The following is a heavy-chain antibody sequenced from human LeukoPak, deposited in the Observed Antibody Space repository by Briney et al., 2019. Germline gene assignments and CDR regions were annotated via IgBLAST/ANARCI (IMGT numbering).Heavy chain of an antibody. CDR3: ARDLYSSSSVAFDI. V-gene: IGHV4-30-2*01. D-gene: IGHD6-6*01. CDR1: GGSISSGGYY. CDR2: IYHSGST. J-gene: IGHJ3*02. Sequence: SETLSLTCTVSGGSISSGGYYWSWIRQPPGKGLEWIGYIYHSGSTYYNPSLKSRVTISVDRSKNQFSLKLSSVTAADTAVYYCARDLYSSSSVAFDIWGQGTMVTVSS.